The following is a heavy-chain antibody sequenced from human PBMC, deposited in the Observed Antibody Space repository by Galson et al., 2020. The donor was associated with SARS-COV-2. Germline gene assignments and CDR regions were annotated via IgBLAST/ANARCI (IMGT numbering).Heavy chain of an antibody. CDR1: GFTFSAYA. D-gene: IGHD1-26*01. J-gene: IGHJ1*01. CDR2: ISANGDDT. CDR3: VRGGDGSGYAEYFYH. Sequence: SCATSGFTFSAYAMSWVRQAPGKGLEWISAISANGDDTYYADSVKGGFIISRDNSKNRLYLQLNSLKAEDTAIYYCVRGGDGSGYAEYFYHCGPGTLVTVSS. V-gene: IGHV3-23*01.